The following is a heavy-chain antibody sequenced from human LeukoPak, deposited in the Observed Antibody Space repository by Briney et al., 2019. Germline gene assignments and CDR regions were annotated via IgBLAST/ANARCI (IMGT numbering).Heavy chain of an antibody. V-gene: IGHV1-2*02. CDR1: GYSFTAHY. J-gene: IGHJ4*02. CDR2: INPNSGGT. Sequence: ASVKVSCKASGYSFTAHYMHWVRQAPGQGLEWMGWINPNSGGTNYAQKFQGRVTMTRDTSISTAYMELSRLRSDDTAVYYCARDPSTGYFDYWGQGTLVTVSS. CDR3: ARDPSTGYFDY.